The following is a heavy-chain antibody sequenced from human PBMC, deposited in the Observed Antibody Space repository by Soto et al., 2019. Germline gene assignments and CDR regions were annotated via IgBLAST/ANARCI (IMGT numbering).Heavy chain of an antibody. D-gene: IGHD4-17*01. CDR3: ARFRVDGDSVP. CDR2: INSDGSST. Sequence: EVQLVESGGGLVQSGGCLRLSCAAFGFAFSNYWMHWVRQAPGKGLVWVSRINSDGSSTSYADSVRGRFTISRDNAENALYLQMNSLRAEDTAVYYCARFRVDGDSVPWGQGTLVTVSS. CDR1: GFAFSNYW. J-gene: IGHJ5*02. V-gene: IGHV3-74*01.